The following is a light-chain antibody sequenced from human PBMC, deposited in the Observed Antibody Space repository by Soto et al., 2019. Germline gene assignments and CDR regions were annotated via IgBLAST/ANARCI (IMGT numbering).Light chain of an antibody. V-gene: IGKV2-29*03. CDR3: MQAIDIPWT. J-gene: IGKJ1*01. CDR1: QSPLHMVGKTY. CDR2: EVS. Sequence: ILMTQTPLSLSIIPGQTAPISWKSSQSPLHMVGKTYFYWYVQKAGQAPQPLIYEVSNRFSGVPERFSGSGSRTDFTLKISRVEADDVGIYYCMQAIDIPWTFGQGTKVEIK.